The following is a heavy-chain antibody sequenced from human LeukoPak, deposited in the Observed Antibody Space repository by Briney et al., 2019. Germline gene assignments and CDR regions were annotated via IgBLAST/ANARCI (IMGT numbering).Heavy chain of an antibody. CDR1: GYSFTSYW. CDR3: ARRTGDCSSTSCYRYFDY. D-gene: IGHD2-2*01. J-gene: IGHJ4*02. Sequence: GESLKISFKSSGYSFTSYWIGWVRQMPGKGLEWMGIIYPGDSDTRYSPSFQGQVTISADKSISTAYLQWSSLKASDTAMYYCARRTGDCSSTSCYRYFDYWGQGTLVTVSS. CDR2: IYPGDSDT. V-gene: IGHV5-51*01.